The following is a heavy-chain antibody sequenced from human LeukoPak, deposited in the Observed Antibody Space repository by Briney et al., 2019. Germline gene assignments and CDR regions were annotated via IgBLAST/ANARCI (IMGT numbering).Heavy chain of an antibody. Sequence: SETLSLTCSVSGGSISSSHYYWGWIRQPPGKGLEWIGSIYYSGSTDYNTSLRSRLTISVDMSKNQFSLKMRSVTAADTAIYYCARRTMMFGVAAYMDVWGKDTTLTVSS. J-gene: IGHJ6*03. D-gene: IGHD3-22*01. CDR3: ARRTMMFGVAAYMDV. V-gene: IGHV4-39*01. CDR1: GGSISSSHYY. CDR2: IYYSGST.